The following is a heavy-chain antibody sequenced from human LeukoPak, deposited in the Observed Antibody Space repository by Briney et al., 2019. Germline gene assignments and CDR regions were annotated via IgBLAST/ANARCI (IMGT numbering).Heavy chain of an antibody. J-gene: IGHJ3*02. CDR2: IKQDGSEK. V-gene: IGHV3-7*01. CDR3: ARDNRGYYDSSGSSLDDAFDI. CDR1: GFTFSTDW. D-gene: IGHD3-22*01. Sequence: PGGSLRLSCAASGFTFSTDWMSWVRQAPGKGREWVANIKQDGSEKYYVDSVKGRFTISRDNAKNSLYLQMNSLRAEDTAVYYCARDNRGYYDSSGSSLDDAFDIWGLGTMVTVSS.